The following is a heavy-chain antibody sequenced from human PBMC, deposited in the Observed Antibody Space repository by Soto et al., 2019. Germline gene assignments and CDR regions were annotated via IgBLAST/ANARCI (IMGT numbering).Heavy chain of an antibody. V-gene: IGHV4-59*08. CDR3: ARFNWYFDL. J-gene: IGHJ2*01. Sequence: QVQLQESGPGLVKPSETLSLTCTVSGGSISSYYWSWIRQPPGKGLEWIGYIYYSGSTNYNPSLTSRVTISVDTSKNQFSLKLSSLTAADTAVYYCARFNWYFDLWFRGTLVTVSS. CDR1: GGSISSYY. CDR2: IYYSGST.